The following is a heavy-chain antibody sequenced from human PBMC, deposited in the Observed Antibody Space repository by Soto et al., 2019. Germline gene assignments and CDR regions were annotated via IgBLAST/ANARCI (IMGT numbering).Heavy chain of an antibody. CDR2: IIPMSGRT. CDR1: GGTFSSSA. J-gene: IGHJ1*01. V-gene: IGHV1-69*06. Sequence: ASVKVSCKPSGGTFSSSAIFWVRQAPGQGLECLGGIIPMSGRTTYAQKFQGRVTINADKPTSTVFIELSSLNSEDTAVYYCATIAPAGTREYFQHWGQGTLVTVSS. CDR3: ATIAPAGTREYFQH. D-gene: IGHD6-13*01.